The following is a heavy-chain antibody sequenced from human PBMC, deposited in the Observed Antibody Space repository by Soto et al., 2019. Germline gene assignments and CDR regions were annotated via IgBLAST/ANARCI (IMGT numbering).Heavy chain of an antibody. D-gene: IGHD4-17*01. J-gene: IGHJ4*02. CDR1: GYTFTSYA. Sequence: QVQLVQSGAEVKKPGASVQVSCKASGYTFTSYALHWVRQAPGQRLEWMGWINSGNGNTKYSQEFQGRVTITRDTSASTAYMELSSLRSEDTAVYYCARPYGDYVSPFYYFDYWGQGTLVTVSS. CDR2: INSGNGNT. V-gene: IGHV1-3*01. CDR3: ARPYGDYVSPFYYFDY.